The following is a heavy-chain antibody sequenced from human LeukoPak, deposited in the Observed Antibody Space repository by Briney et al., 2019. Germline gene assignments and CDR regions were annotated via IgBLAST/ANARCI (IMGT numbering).Heavy chain of an antibody. CDR2: IYYSGST. V-gene: IGHV4-39*07. D-gene: IGHD6-6*01. CDR1: GGSISSSSYY. Sequence: SETLSLTCTVSGGSISSSSYYWGWIRQPPGKGLEWIGSIYYSGSTYYNPSLKSRVTISVDTSKNQFSLRLNSVTAADTAVYYCARDFSSSSSVYYYYYMDVWGKGTTVTVSS. CDR3: ARDFSSSSSVYYYYYMDV. J-gene: IGHJ6*03.